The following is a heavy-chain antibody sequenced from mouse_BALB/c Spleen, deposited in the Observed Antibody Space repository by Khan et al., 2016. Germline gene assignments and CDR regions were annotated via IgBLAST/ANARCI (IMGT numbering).Heavy chain of an antibody. CDR2: IYPNNGAT. Sequence: VQLQQSDPDLVKPGASVKISCKASGYSFTAYYMYWVKQSHGKSLEWIGRIYPNNGATTFNQKFKGKAILTVDKSSTTAYMELHSLASEDSAVYCCARDDYVNWGQGTTLTVSS. V-gene: IGHV1-34*02. J-gene: IGHJ2*01. CDR3: ARDDYVN. D-gene: IGHD2-4*01. CDR1: GYSFTAYY.